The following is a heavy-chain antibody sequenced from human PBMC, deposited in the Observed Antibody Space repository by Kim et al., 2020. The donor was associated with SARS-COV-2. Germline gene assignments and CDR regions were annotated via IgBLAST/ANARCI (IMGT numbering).Heavy chain of an antibody. CDR1: GFSYATYW. J-gene: IGHJ4*02. D-gene: IGHD1-1*01. CDR2: IKDDGTEE. Sequence: GGSLRLSCEVSGFSYATYWMSWVRQAPGKGLEWVANIKDDGTEENYLDSVKGRFTISRDNAKNSLYLQMNSLRVDDTARYYCVRDGPQLNDLDCWGQGTL. V-gene: IGHV3-7*01. CDR3: VRDGPQLNDLDC.